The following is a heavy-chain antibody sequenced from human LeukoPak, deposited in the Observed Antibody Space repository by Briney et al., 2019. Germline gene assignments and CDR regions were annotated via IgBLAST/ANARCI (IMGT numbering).Heavy chain of an antibody. D-gene: IGHD2-2*02. Sequence: GASVKVSCKASGGTFSSYAISWVRQAPGQGLEWMGGIIPIFGTANYAQKFQGRVTITADESTSTAYMELSSLRSEDTAVYYCARGCSSTSCYTPDYYYYYMDVWGKGTTVTVSS. J-gene: IGHJ6*03. CDR1: GGTFSSYA. V-gene: IGHV1-69*13. CDR2: IIPIFGTA. CDR3: ARGCSSTSCYTPDYYYYYMDV.